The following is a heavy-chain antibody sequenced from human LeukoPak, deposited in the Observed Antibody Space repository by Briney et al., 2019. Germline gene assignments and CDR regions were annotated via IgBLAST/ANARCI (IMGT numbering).Heavy chain of an antibody. Sequence: ASVKVSCKASGYTFTSYHINWVRQATGQGLEWVGWMNPNNSNIGYAQKFQGRVTMTRNTSIGTAYMELSSLRSEDTAIYYCVRVPPGTTIYAYWGQGTLVTVSS. CDR3: VRVPPGTTIYAY. D-gene: IGHD1-14*01. J-gene: IGHJ4*02. CDR1: GYTFTSYH. CDR2: MNPNNSNI. V-gene: IGHV1-8*01.